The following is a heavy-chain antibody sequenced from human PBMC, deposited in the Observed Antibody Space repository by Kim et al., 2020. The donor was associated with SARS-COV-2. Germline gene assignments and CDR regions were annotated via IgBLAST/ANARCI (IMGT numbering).Heavy chain of an antibody. CDR2: IHYRGYT. CDR1: GDSISGSSSY. Sequence: SETLSLICHVSGDSISGSSSYWAWFRQTPGKGLEWIASIHYRGYTYYWPSLKSRVSISVDTSKNQFSLQVTSMTVADAAVYFCARGGRQYNWFDSWGQGT. CDR3: ARGGRQYNWFDS. J-gene: IGHJ5*01. V-gene: IGHV4-39*07. D-gene: IGHD1-26*01.